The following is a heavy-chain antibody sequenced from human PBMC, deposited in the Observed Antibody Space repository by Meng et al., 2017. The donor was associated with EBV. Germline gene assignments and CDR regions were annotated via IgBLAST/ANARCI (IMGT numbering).Heavy chain of an antibody. CDR2: FIPTLGAP. D-gene: IGHD3-10*01. J-gene: IGHJ4*02. CDR3: ASESGRGYTPDY. V-gene: IGHV1-69*01. Sequence: QGQSGQAAAEVKKPGSSVKVSCKTSGGPFRNYAISWVRQAPGQGLEWLGGFIPTLGAPNYAQKFHGRVSITADESTSTHYMDLSSLRSEDTAVYYCASESGRGYTPDYWGQGTLVTVFS. CDR1: GGPFRNYA.